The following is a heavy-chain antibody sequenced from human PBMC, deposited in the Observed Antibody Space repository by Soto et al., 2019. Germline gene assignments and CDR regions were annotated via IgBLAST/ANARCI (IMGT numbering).Heavy chain of an antibody. Sequence: EVQLLESGGGLVQPGGSLRLSCAASGFTFSSYAMSWVRQAPGKGLEWVSAISGSGGSTDYADSVKGRFTISRDNSKNTLYQRMNSLRAEDTAVHYCAKECNRGYSTDEGEYWGQGPLVTVAS. CDR2: ISGSGGST. J-gene: IGHJ4*02. D-gene: IGHD4-4*01. CDR1: GFTFSSYA. V-gene: IGHV3-23*01. CDR3: AKECNRGYSTDEGEY.